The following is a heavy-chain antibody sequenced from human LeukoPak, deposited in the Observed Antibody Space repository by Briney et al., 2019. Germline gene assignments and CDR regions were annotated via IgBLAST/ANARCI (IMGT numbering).Heavy chain of an antibody. Sequence: GGSLRLSCAASGFAVISNLMTWVRQSPGRGLEWLSSIYSGGATYYADSVKGRFTISRDHSNNSVSLQMTNLRVEDTAIYYCARGAYRISWPGIDYWGQGTLVTVSS. D-gene: IGHD3-16*02. CDR3: ARGAYRISWPGIDY. CDR1: GFAVISNL. J-gene: IGHJ4*02. CDR2: IYSGGAT. V-gene: IGHV3-53*01.